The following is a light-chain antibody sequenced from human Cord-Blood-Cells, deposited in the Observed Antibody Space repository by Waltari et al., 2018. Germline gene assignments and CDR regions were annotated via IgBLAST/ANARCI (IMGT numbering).Light chain of an antibody. V-gene: IGKV2-29*02. CDR2: EVS. J-gene: IGKJ4*01. CDR3: MQGIHLPLT. CDR1: HSLLHSDGKTY. Sequence: DIVMTKTPTLLYVPPGQPASTSFNSCHSLLHSDGKTYLYWYLHKPGQSPQLLIYEVSSRFSGVPDRFSGSGSGTDFTLKISRVEAEDVGVYYCMQGIHLPLTFGGGTKVEIK.